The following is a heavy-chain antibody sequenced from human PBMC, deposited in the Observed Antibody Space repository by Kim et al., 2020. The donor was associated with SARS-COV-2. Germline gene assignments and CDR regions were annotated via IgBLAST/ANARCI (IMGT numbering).Heavy chain of an antibody. CDR1: GGSFSGYY. D-gene: IGHD6-13*01. CDR3: ARGQRGGYSSSWSYYYYYYGMDV. Sequence: SETLSLTCAVYGGSFSGYYWSWIRQPPGKGLEWIGEINHSGSTNYNPSLKSRVTISVDTSKNQFSLKLSSVTAADTAVYYCARGQRGGYSSSWSYYYYYYGMDVWGQGTTVTVSS. CDR2: INHSGST. V-gene: IGHV4-34*01. J-gene: IGHJ6*02.